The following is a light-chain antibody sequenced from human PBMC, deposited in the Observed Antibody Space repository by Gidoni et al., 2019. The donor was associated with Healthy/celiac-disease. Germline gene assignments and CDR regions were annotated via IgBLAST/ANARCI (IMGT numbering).Light chain of an antibody. V-gene: IGKV1-27*01. J-gene: IGKJ1*01. CDR1: QGISNY. Sequence: IHMNQSPSSLSSSVGDRVTITCRASQGISNYLAWYKQKPGKVPKLLIYAASTLQSGVPSRFSGSGSGTDFTLTISSLQPEDVATYYCQKYNSAPLTFGQGTKVEIK. CDR2: AAS. CDR3: QKYNSAPLT.